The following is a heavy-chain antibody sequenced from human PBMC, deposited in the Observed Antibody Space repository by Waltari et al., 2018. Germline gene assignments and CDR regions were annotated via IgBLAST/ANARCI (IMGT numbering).Heavy chain of an antibody. CDR3: ARHVGRPTPYYFDY. D-gene: IGHD3-10*01. V-gene: IGHV4-39*01. Sequence: QLQLQESGPGLVKPSETLSLTCAVSGGSISSNTYYWGWIRQPPGKGLEWIGNIYYTGSTFYNPSLKSRVTISVDTSKNQFSLKLRSVTAADTAVYYCARHVGRPTPYYFDYWGQGTLVTVSS. CDR2: IYYTGST. CDR1: GGSISSNTYY. J-gene: IGHJ4*02.